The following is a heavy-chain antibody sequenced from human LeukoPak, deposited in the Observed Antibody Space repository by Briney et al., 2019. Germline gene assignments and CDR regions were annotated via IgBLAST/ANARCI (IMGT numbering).Heavy chain of an antibody. CDR1: GFTFSSYA. D-gene: IGHD2-8*02. CDR3: ARDGGWWRFDF. V-gene: IGHV3-7*03. CDR2: IKEDGSET. J-gene: IGHJ4*02. Sequence: PGRSLRLSCAASGFTFSSYAMHWVRRAPGQGLEWVASIKEDGSETHYVDSVRGRFTISRDNDKNSLYLQMNNLRAEDTAMYYCARDGGWWRFDFWGQGALVTVSS.